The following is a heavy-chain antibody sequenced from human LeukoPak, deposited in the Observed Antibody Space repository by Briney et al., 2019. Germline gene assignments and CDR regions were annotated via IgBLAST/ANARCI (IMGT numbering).Heavy chain of an antibody. V-gene: IGHV3-23*01. CDR2: ISGSGGST. CDR3: AKDSTGGGDETWDWYFDL. J-gene: IGHJ2*01. Sequence: GGSLRLSCAASGFTFSSYAMSWVRQAPGKGLEWVSAISGSGGSTYYADSVKGRFTISRDNSKNTLYLQMNSLRAEDTAVYYCAKDSTGGGDETWDWYFDLWGRGTLVTVSS. D-gene: IGHD1-14*01. CDR1: GFTFSSYA.